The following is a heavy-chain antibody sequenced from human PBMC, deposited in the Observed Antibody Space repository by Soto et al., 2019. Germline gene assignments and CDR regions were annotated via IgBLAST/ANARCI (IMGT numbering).Heavy chain of an antibody. CDR1: GFTVSSNY. J-gene: IGHJ4*02. CDR3: ASSHWGNYDYVWGSYRGRGDYFDY. D-gene: IGHD3-16*02. CDR2: IYSGGRT. V-gene: IGHV3-53*01. Sequence: EVQLVESGGGLIQPGGSLRLSCAASGFTVSSNYMSWVRQAPGKGLEWVSVIYSGGRTYYADSVKGRFTISRENSKNKLYLQMNSLRAEDTAVYYCASSHWGNYDYVWGSYRGRGDYFDYWGQGTLVTVSS.